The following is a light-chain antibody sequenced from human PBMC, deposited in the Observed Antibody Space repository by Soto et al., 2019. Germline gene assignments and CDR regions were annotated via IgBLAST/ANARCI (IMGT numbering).Light chain of an antibody. CDR1: SGDIGSYNR. CDR3: CSYAGSSTAYV. Sequence: QSALTQPASVSGSPGQSITISCTGTSGDIGSYNRVSWYQQHPGKAPKLMIYEGSKRPSGVSNRFSGSKSGNTASLTISGLQAEDEADYYCCSYAGSSTAYVFGTGTKLTVL. J-gene: IGLJ1*01. V-gene: IGLV2-23*01. CDR2: EGS.